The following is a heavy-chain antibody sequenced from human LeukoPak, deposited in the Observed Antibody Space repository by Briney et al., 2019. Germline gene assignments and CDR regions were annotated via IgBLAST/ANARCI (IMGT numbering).Heavy chain of an antibody. Sequence: SETLSLTCAVYGGSFSGYYWSWIRQPPGKGLEWIGEINHSGSTSYNPSLKSRVTISVDTSKNQFSLKLSSVTAADTAVYYCARGRGYSYYDILTGYHGDAFDIWGQGTMVTVSS. CDR1: GGSFSGYY. D-gene: IGHD3-9*01. CDR2: INHSGST. CDR3: ARGRGYSYYDILTGYHGDAFDI. V-gene: IGHV4-34*01. J-gene: IGHJ3*02.